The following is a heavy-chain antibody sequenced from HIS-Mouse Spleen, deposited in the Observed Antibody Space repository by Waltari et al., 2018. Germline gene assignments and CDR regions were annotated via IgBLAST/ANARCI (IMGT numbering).Heavy chain of an antibody. CDR2: IYTRGST. CDR3: ARDFHDFWSGYYGGDKKHDAFDI. V-gene: IGHV4-4*07. D-gene: IGHD3-3*01. J-gene: IGHJ3*02. CDR1: GGSISSYY. Sequence: QVQLQESGPGLVKPSETLSLTCTVSGGSISSYYWSWIRQPAGKGLEWIGRIYTRGSTNYNPALRSGVTRAVDTSKNQFSLKLSSVTASDTAVYYCARDFHDFWSGYYGGDKKHDAFDIWGQGTMVTVSS.